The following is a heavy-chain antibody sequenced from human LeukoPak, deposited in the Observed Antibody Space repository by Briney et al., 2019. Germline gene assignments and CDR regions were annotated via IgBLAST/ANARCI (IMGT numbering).Heavy chain of an antibody. J-gene: IGHJ5*02. CDR2: IYYSGST. CDR3: ARDILEPPGGWFDP. Sequence: SETLSLTCTVSGGSISSHYWSWIRQPPGKGLEWIGYIYYSGSTNYNPSLKSRVTISVDTSKNQFSLKLSSVTAADTAVYYCARDILEPPGGWFDPWGQGTLVTVSS. D-gene: IGHD1-1*01. V-gene: IGHV4-59*11. CDR1: GGSISSHY.